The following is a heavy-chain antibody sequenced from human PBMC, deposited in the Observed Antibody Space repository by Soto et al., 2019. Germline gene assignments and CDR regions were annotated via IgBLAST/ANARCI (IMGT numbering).Heavy chain of an antibody. CDR2: TYYRSNWRH. D-gene: IGHD6-19*01. V-gene: IGHV6-1*01. CDR1: GDSVSSNTAA. Sequence: SQTLSLTCAISGDSVSSNTAAWNCIISSPSRFLEWLGRTYYRSNWRHDYAVSVKSRITVNPYTSKNHFSLQLNSVTPDDTAVNYCARGVAGSGFDLWGQGTLVTVSS. CDR3: ARGVAGSGFDL. J-gene: IGHJ4*02.